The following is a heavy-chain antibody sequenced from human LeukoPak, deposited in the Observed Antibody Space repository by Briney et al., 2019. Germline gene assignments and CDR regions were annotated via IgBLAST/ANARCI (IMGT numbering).Heavy chain of an antibody. CDR2: ISAYNGNT. CDR3: ARDGPDDVDTAMV. Sequence: ASVKVSCKASGYTFTSSGISWVRQAPGQGLEWMGWISAYNGNTNYAQKLQGRVTMTTDTSTSTAYMELSSLRSEDTAVYYCARDGPDDVDTAMVWGQGTLVTVSS. D-gene: IGHD5-18*01. CDR1: GYTFTSSG. V-gene: IGHV1-18*01. J-gene: IGHJ4*02.